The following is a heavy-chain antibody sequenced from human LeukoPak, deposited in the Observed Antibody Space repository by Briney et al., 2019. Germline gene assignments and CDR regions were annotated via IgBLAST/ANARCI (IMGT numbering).Heavy chain of an antibody. CDR1: GFTFSSYA. CDR3: AATHLYCSSTSCYFGPYGMDV. D-gene: IGHD2-2*01. CDR2: ISGSGGST. V-gene: IGHV3-23*01. J-gene: IGHJ6*02. Sequence: GGSLRLSCAASGFTFSSYATSWVRQAPGKGLEWVSAISGSGGSTYYADSVKGRFTISRDNSKNTLYLQMNSLRAEDTAVYYCAATHLYCSSTSCYFGPYGMDVWGQGTTVTVSS.